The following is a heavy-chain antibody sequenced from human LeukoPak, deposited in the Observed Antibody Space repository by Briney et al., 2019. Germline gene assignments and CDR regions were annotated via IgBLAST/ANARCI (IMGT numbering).Heavy chain of an antibody. CDR1: GLTFSIHW. V-gene: IGHV3-7*01. Sequence: QSGGSLRLSCAASGLTFSIHWMNWVRQAPGKGLECVANINQDGSDKYYVDSVKGRFTISRDNTKNSLYLQMNSLRAEDTAAYYCVGGDYWGQGTLVTVSS. J-gene: IGHJ4*02. CDR3: VGGDY. CDR2: INQDGSDK.